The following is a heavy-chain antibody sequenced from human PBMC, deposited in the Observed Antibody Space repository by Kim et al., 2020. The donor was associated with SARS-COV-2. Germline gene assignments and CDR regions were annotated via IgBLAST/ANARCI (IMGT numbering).Heavy chain of an antibody. J-gene: IGHJ5*02. CDR3: ARHGYPGPYCSGGSCYWFDP. CDR1: GYSFTSYW. CDR2: IYPGDSDT. Sequence: GESLKISCKGSGYSFTSYWIGWVRQMPGKGLEWMGIIYPGDSDTRYSPSFQGQVTISADKSISTAYLQWSSLKASDTAMYYCARHGYPGPYCSGGSCYWFDPWGQGTLVTVSS. V-gene: IGHV5-51*01. D-gene: IGHD2-15*01.